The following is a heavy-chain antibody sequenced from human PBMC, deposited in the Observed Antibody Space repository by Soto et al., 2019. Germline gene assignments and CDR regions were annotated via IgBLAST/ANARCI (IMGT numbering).Heavy chain of an antibody. CDR3: TTNYTTYHDFWSGYSYFDF. D-gene: IGHD3-3*01. V-gene: IGHV3-15*01. J-gene: IGHJ4*02. CDR1: GFTFSNAW. Sequence: EVQLVESGGGLAKPGGSLRLSCEASGFTFSNAWMSWVRQAPGKGLEWVGRIKSKTDGGTTHYAAPVKDRFTISRDDSKNTLYLQMNSLKTEDTAMYYCTTNYTTYHDFWSGYSYFDFWGQGTLFIVSS. CDR2: IKSKTDGGTT.